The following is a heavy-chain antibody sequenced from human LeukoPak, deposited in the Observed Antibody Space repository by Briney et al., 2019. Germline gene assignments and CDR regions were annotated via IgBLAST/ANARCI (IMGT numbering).Heavy chain of an antibody. CDR1: GFTFSSYG. CDR2: IRSKANSYAT. D-gene: IGHD4-17*01. V-gene: IGHV3-73*01. CDR3: TQLRDYGDRPDAFDI. Sequence: PGGSLRLSCAASGFTFSSYGMHWVRQASGKGLEWVGRIRSKANSYATAYAASVKGRFTISRDDSKNTAYLQMNSLKTEDTAVYYCTQLRDYGDRPDAFDIWGQGTMVTVSS. J-gene: IGHJ3*02.